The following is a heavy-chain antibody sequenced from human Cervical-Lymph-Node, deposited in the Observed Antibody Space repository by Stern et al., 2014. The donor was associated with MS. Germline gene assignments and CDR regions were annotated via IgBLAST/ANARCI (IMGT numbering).Heavy chain of an antibody. CDR2: HYWDDDK. CDR3: AHRRYSSSWYGMDYFDY. CDR1: GFSLSTSGVG. D-gene: IGHD6-13*01. Sequence: QITLKESGPTLVKPTQTLTLTCTFSGFSLSTSGVGVGWIRQPPGKALEWLALHYWDDDKRYSPSLKSRLTITKDTSKNQVVLTMTNMDPVDTATYYCAHRRYSSSWYGMDYFDYWGQGTLVTVSS. V-gene: IGHV2-5*02. J-gene: IGHJ4*02.